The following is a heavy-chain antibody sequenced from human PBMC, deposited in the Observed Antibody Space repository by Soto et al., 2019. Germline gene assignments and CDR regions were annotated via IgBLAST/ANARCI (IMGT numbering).Heavy chain of an antibody. V-gene: IGHV3-23*01. D-gene: IGHD1-1*01. CDR2: ISGSGEMT. Sequence: GGSLRLSXAASGFTFRGDAMSWVRQAPGKGLEWVSSISGSGEMTHYAESVKGRFTISRDNSKNTLYLQMESLRAEDTALYYCARSEMTYNWNDWGQGTLVTVSS. CDR3: ARSEMTYNWND. CDR1: GFTFRGDA. J-gene: IGHJ4*02.